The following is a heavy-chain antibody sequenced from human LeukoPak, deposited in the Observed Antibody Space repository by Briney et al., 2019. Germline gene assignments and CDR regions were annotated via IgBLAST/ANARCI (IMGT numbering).Heavy chain of an antibody. D-gene: IGHD2-2*01. CDR1: GYTLTELS. CDR2: FDPEDGET. J-gene: IGHJ4*02. V-gene: IGHV1-24*01. Sequence: ASVKVSCKVSGYTLTELSMHWVRQAPGKGLEWMGGFDPEDGETIYAQKFQGRVTMTEDTSTDTAYMELSSLRSEDTAVYCCATDLGGIVVVPDAIRDYWGQGTLVTVSS. CDR3: ATDLGGIVVVPDAIRDY.